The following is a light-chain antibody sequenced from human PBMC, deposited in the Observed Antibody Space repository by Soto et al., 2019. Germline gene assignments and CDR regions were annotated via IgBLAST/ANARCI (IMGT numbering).Light chain of an antibody. J-gene: IGKJ3*01. CDR3: QQYNNWPRT. V-gene: IGKV3-15*01. Sequence: EIVMTQSPATLSVSPGERATLSCRASQSVSSNLAWYQQKPGQAPRLLIYGASTRATGIPARFSGSGSGTEFTLTIRSLQSEDFEVYYGQQYNNWPRTFGPGTKVDI. CDR1: QSVSSN. CDR2: GAS.